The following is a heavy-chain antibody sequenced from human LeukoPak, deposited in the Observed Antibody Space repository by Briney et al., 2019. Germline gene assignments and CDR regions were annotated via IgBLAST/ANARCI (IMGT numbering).Heavy chain of an antibody. D-gene: IGHD4-17*01. CDR2: INWNGGST. CDR3: AKDDYGDYVYYYMDV. J-gene: IGHJ6*03. CDR1: GFTFDDYG. Sequence: GGSLRLSCAASGFTFDDYGMSWVRQAPGKGLEWVSGINWNGGSTGYADSVKGRFTISRDNSKNTLYLQMNSLRAEDTAVYYCAKDDYGDYVYYYMDVWGKGTTVTVSS. V-gene: IGHV3-20*04.